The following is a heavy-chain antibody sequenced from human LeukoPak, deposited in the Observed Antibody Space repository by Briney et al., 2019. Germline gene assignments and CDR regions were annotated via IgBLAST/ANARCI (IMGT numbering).Heavy chain of an antibody. CDR2: ISYDGSNK. J-gene: IGHJ5*02. Sequence: AGRSLRLSCAASGFTFSSYAMHWVRQAPGKGLEWVAVISYDGSNKYYADSVKGRFTISRGNSKNTLYLQMNSLRAEDTAVYYCARDLREVSSGWTNWFDPWGQGTLVTVSS. CDR3: ARDLREVSSGWTNWFDP. V-gene: IGHV3-30*04. CDR1: GFTFSSYA. D-gene: IGHD6-19*01.